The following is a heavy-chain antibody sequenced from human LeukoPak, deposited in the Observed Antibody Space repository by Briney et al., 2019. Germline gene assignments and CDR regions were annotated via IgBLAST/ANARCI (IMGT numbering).Heavy chain of an antibody. V-gene: IGHV5-51*01. CDR2: MYPGDSDT. D-gene: IGHD1-26*01. CDR1: AYSFTNYW. CDR3: ARSNGVGATQY. J-gene: IGHJ4*02. Sequence: GESLKISCKDSAYSFTNYWIGWVRQMPGEGLEWMGIMYPGDSDTRYSPSFQGQVTISADKSINTAYLQWSSLKASDTAIYYCARSNGVGATQYWGQGTLVTVSS.